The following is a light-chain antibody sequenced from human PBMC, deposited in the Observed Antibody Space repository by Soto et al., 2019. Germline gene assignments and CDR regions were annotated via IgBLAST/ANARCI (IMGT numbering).Light chain of an antibody. CDR2: DAL. Sequence: EIVLTQSPATLYLSPGDRATRSCRASQSVDWYVAWYQQKPGQAPRLLIYDALKRATGTPDRFSGSGSGTDFTLTISLLEPEDFAVYHCQQRSNWPPMTFGPGTKVDLK. CDR3: QQRSNWPPMT. CDR1: QSVDWY. V-gene: IGKV3-11*01. J-gene: IGKJ3*01.